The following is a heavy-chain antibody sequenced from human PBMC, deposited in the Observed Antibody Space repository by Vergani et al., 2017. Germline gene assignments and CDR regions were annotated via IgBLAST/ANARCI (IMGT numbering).Heavy chain of an antibody. CDR1: GGTFSSNS. Sequence: GQLAQSGAEVKKPGSSVKVSCKASGGTFSSNSISWVRQAPGQGLEWMGLVDPEDGETIYAEKFQGRVTITADTSTDTAYMELSSLRSEDTAVYYCVYGSGSYYGAYYYGMDVWGQGTTVTVSS. CDR3: VYGSGSYYGAYYYGMDV. CDR2: VDPEDGET. J-gene: IGHJ6*02. V-gene: IGHV1-69-2*01. D-gene: IGHD3-10*01.